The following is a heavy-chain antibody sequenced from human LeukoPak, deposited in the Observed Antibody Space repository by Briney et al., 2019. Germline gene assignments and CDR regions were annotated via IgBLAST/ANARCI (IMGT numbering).Heavy chain of an antibody. CDR1: GGSISSYY. J-gene: IGHJ4*02. Sequence: SETLSLTCTVSGGSISSYYWSWIRQPPGKGLEGIGYIYYSGSTNYNPSLKSRVTISVDTSKNQFSLKLSSVTAADTAVYYCARYYYDSSGLPYYFDYWGQGTLVTVSS. V-gene: IGHV4-59*01. CDR2: IYYSGST. D-gene: IGHD3-22*01. CDR3: ARYYYDSSGLPYYFDY.